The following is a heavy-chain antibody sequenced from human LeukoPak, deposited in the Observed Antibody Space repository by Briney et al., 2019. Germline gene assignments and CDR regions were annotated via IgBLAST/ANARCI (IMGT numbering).Heavy chain of an antibody. CDR1: GGSISSGGYS. V-gene: IGHV4-30-2*01. J-gene: IGHJ5*02. CDR3: ASVVSYGSGATENNWFDP. CDR2: IYHSGST. Sequence: SETLSLTCAVSGGSISSGGYSWSWIRQPPGKGLEWIGYIYHSGSTYYNPFLKSRVTISVDRSKNQFSLKLSSVTAADTAVYYCASVVSYGSGATENNWFDPWGQGTLVTVSS. D-gene: IGHD3-10*01.